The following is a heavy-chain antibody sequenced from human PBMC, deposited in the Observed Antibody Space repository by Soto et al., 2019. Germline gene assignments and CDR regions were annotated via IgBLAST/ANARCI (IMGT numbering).Heavy chain of an antibody. V-gene: IGHV1-46*01. J-gene: IGHJ4*02. CDR1: GYTFTSYY. Sequence: EASVKVSCKASGYTFTSYYMHWVRQAPGQGLEWMGIINPSGGSTRNAQKFQGRVTMTRDTSTSTVYMELSSLRSEDTAVYYCARNYYDSSGYYYVPFDYWGQGTLVTVSS. CDR3: ARNYYDSSGYYYVPFDY. D-gene: IGHD3-22*01. CDR2: INPSGGST.